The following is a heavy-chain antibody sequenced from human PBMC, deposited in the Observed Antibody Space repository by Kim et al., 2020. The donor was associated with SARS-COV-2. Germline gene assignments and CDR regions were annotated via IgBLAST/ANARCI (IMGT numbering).Heavy chain of an antibody. CDR1: GYTFTGYY. CDR3: ARIPQRGGSGSYAY. D-gene: IGHD3-10*01. J-gene: IGHJ4*02. Sequence: ASVKVSCKASGYTFTGYYMHWVRQAPGQGLEWMGWINPNSGGTNYAQKFQGRVTMTRDTSISTAYMELSRLRSDDTAVYYCARIPQRGGSGSYAYWGQGTLVTVSS. CDR2: INPNSGGT. V-gene: IGHV1-2*02.